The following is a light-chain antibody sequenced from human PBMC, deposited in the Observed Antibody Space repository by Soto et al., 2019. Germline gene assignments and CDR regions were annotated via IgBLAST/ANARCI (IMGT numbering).Light chain of an antibody. Sequence: QSVLPQPPSVSAAPGQRVTISCSGSSSNIGNNYVSWYQQLPGTAPKLLIFEKNKRPSGIPDRFSGSKSGTSVTLGITGLQTGDEADYYCRTWDTSLNAGVFGGGTKLTVL. J-gene: IGLJ3*02. CDR3: RTWDTSLNAGV. CDR1: SSNIGNNY. CDR2: EKN. V-gene: IGLV1-51*02.